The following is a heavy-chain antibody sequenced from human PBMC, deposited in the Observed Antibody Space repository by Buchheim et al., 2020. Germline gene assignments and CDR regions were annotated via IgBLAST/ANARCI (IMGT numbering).Heavy chain of an antibody. CDR2: IHYTESA. CDR1: SGSISSSDYY. Sequence: QVQLQESGPGLVKPSQTLSLTCNVTSGSISSSDYYWSWIRQPPGKALEYIGNIHYTESAYYNPSLKSRVTISKDTSRNQSSLNLSSVTAADTAVYYCVREGRGYSGYDYDYWGPGIL. CDR3: VREGRGYSGYDYDY. J-gene: IGHJ4*02. V-gene: IGHV4-30-4*01. D-gene: IGHD5-12*01.